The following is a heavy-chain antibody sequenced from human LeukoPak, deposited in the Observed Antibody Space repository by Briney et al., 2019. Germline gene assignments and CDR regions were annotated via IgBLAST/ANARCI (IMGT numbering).Heavy chain of an antibody. D-gene: IGHD5-18*01. Sequence: PSETLSLTCAVYGGSISSYYWSWIRQPPGKGLEWIGYIYYSGSTNYNPSLKSRVTISVDTSKNQFSLKLSSVTAADTAVYYCARAVDTAMVFDYWGQGTLVTVSS. J-gene: IGHJ4*02. CDR3: ARAVDTAMVFDY. CDR1: GGSISSYY. CDR2: IYYSGST. V-gene: IGHV4-59*01.